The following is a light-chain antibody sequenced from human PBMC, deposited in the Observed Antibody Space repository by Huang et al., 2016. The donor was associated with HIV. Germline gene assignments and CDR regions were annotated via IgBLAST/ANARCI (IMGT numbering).Light chain of an antibody. CDR2: AAS. CDR1: QTISTY. CDR3: QQSYTTPPFT. V-gene: IGKV1-39*01. Sequence: DIQMTQFPSSLSASVGDRVTITCRASQTISTYLNWYQQKPGKASNLLIDAASSLQSGVPSRVSGSRSGTDFTLTISSLQPDDVATYYCQQSYTTPPFTFGPGTKVDI. J-gene: IGKJ3*01.